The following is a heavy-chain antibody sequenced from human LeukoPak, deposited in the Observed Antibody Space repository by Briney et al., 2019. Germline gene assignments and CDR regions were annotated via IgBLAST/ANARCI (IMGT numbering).Heavy chain of an antibody. CDR2: IIPILGIA. V-gene: IGHV1-69*04. J-gene: IGHJ4*02. CDR3: ASQLWFGDQYYFDY. D-gene: IGHD3-10*01. CDR1: GGTFSSYA. Sequence: GASVKVSCKASGGTFSSYAISWVRQAPGQGLEWMGRIIPILGIANYAQKFQGRVTITADKSTSTAYMELSSLRSEDTAVYYCASQLWFGDQYYFDYWGQGTLVTVSS.